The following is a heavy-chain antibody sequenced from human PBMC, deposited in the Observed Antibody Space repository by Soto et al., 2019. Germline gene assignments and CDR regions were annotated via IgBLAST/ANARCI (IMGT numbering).Heavy chain of an antibody. CDR1: GYTFTNYG. D-gene: IGHD6-13*01. J-gene: IGHJ4*02. CDR2: ISAHTGTA. V-gene: IGHV1-18*01. CDR3: ASRIAAAGTSPFDY. Sequence: ASVKASCKTSGYTFTNYGISWVRQAPGQGLEWMGWISAHTGTANYAQKFQGRVTITADKSTSTAYMELSSLRSEDTAVYYCASRIAAAGTSPFDYWGQGTLVTVSS.